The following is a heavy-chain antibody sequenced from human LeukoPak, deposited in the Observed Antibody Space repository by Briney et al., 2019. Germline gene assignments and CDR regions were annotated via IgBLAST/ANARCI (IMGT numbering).Heavy chain of an antibody. V-gene: IGHV3-15*01. CDR3: ALAWFGESRDGLDI. CDR2: IKSEIEGGTT. D-gene: IGHD3-10*01. Sequence: GGSLSLTCAASGFTLTNDFMTWVRQAPGKGLEWVGRIKSEIEGGTTDHAASVKGRFAISRDESTNTLFLQMNSLRNEDTAVYYCALAWFGESRDGLDIWGLGSLVVGSS. J-gene: IGHJ3*02. CDR1: GFTLTNDF.